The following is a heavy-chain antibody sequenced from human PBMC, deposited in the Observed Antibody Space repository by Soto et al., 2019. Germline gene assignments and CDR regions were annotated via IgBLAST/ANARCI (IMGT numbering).Heavy chain of an antibody. CDR3: AASGRGYNSGAHHAYYGMDI. CDR2: ISSDGSNT. V-gene: IGHV3-30*03. D-gene: IGHD5-12*01. CDR1: GITLSNYG. Sequence: QVQLVESGGGVALPGRSLRLSCAASGITLSNYGMHWVRQAPGKGLEWLAVISSDGSNTFYADSVKGRLTISRDNSKSTLYLQMDSQRTEDTAVYFCAASGRGYNSGAHHAYYGMDIWGQGTTVTVSS. J-gene: IGHJ6*02.